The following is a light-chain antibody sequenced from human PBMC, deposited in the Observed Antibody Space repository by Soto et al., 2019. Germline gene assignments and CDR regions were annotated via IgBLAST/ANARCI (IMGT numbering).Light chain of an antibody. CDR1: WYNIGKNL. J-gene: IGLJ3*02. CDR2: MTN. CDR3: AAWDDSLRAWG. Sequence: QSVLTQPPSASGTPGQTVTISCSGGWYNIGKNLGYWYPQCPGTAPKLLIDMTNQRPSGVPDRFSGSKSGSSASLAVSGLRSEDEAVDYCAAWDDSLRAWGFGGGTKLAVL. V-gene: IGLV1-47*01.